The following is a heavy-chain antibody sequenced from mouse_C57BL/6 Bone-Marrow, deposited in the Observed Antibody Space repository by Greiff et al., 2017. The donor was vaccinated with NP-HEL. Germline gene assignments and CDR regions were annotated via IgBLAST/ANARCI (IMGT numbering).Heavy chain of an antibody. V-gene: IGHV5-9*01. J-gene: IGHJ3*01. CDR1: GFTFSSYT. Sequence: EVKLVESGGGLVKPGGSLKLSCAASGFTFSSYTMSWVRQTPEKRLEWVATISGGGGDTYYPDSVQGRFTISRDNAKNTLYLQMSSLRSEDTALDDCASRVRRGAGFAYWGQGTLVTVSA. D-gene: IGHD2-14*01. CDR2: ISGGGGDT. CDR3: ASRVRRGAGFAY.